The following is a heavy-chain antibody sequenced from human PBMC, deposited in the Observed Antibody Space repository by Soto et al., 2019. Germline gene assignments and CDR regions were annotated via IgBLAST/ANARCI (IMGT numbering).Heavy chain of an antibody. CDR1: GLTFSGYN. D-gene: IGHD2-15*01. CDR3: AKREDNAFDS. Sequence: QVQLVESGGGVVQPGTSLTVSCVASGLTFSGYNMHWVRQAPGKGLEWVAMISYDGFNKYYADSVKGRFTISRDNSRNTVYLQINSLKPDDTAMYYCAKREDNAFDSWGQGTLVTVSS. J-gene: IGHJ4*02. V-gene: IGHV3-30*18. CDR2: ISYDGFNK.